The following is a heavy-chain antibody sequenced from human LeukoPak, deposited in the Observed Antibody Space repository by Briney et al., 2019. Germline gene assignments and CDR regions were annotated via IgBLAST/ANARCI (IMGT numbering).Heavy chain of an antibody. Sequence: PGGSLRLSCAASGFTFSSYAMSWVRQAPGKGLQWVSDISGSGGSTYYADSVKGRFTISRDNSKNTLYLQMNSLRAEDTAVYYCAKAFQYYDFWSGKGGYYFDYWGQGTLVTVSS. CDR2: ISGSGGST. D-gene: IGHD3-3*01. CDR3: AKAFQYYDFWSGKGGYYFDY. V-gene: IGHV3-23*01. CDR1: GFTFSSYA. J-gene: IGHJ4*02.